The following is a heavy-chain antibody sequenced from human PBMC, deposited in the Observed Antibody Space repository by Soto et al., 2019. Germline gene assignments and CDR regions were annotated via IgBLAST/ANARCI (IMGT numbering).Heavy chain of an antibody. Sequence: QVQLVQSGAEVKKPGSSVKVSCKASGGTFSSYTISWVRQAPGQGLEWMGRIIPILGIANYAQKFQGRVTITADKSTSTAYMELSSLRSEDTAVYYCAEGYSSGWYTAEYFQHWGQGTLVTVSS. CDR2: IIPILGIA. CDR3: AEGYSSGWYTAEYFQH. J-gene: IGHJ1*01. D-gene: IGHD6-19*01. CDR1: GGTFSSYT. V-gene: IGHV1-69*02.